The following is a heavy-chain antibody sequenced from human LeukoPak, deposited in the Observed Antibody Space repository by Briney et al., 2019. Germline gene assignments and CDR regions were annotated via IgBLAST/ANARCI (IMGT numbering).Heavy chain of an antibody. CDR1: GFTLSDYY. CDR3: ARERGDTAMVFDY. J-gene: IGHJ4*02. Sequence: GGSLRLSCAASGFTLSDYYMSWIRQAPGKGLEWVSYISSSSSYTNYADSVKGRFTISRDNAENSLYLQMNSLRAEDTAVYYCARERGDTAMVFDYWGQGTLVTVSS. CDR2: ISSSSSYT. D-gene: IGHD5-18*01. V-gene: IGHV3-11*06.